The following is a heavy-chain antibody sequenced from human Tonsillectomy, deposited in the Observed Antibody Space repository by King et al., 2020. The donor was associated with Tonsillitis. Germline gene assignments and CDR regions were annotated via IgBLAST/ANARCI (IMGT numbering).Heavy chain of an antibody. CDR3: ARDRGTWGVIVYYFDY. D-gene: IGHD3-16*02. CDR1: GYTFTSYY. J-gene: IGHJ4*02. V-gene: IGHV1-46*01. Sequence: QLVQSGAEVKKPGASVKVSCKASGYTFTSYYMHWVRQAPGQGLEWMGILSPGGGSTSYAQKFQGRVTMTRDTSTSTVYMELSSLRSEDTAVYYCARDRGTWGVIVYYFDYWGQGTLVTVSS. CDR2: LSPGGGST.